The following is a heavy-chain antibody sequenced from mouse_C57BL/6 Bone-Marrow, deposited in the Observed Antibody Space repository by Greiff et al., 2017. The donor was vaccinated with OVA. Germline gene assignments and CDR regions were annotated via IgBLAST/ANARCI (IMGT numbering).Heavy chain of an antibody. CDR2: ISDGGSYT. V-gene: IGHV5-4*01. CDR3: ARDGGTSAY. D-gene: IGHD3-3*01. Sequence: EVQLVESGGGLVKPGGSLKLSCAASGFTFSSYAMSWVRQTPEKRLEWVATISDGGSYTYYPDNVKGRFTISRDNAKNNLYLQMSHLKSEDTAMYYCARDGGTSAYWGQGTLVTVSA. J-gene: IGHJ3*01. CDR1: GFTFSSYA.